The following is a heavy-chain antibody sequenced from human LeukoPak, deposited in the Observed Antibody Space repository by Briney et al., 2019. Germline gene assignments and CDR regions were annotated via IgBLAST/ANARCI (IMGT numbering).Heavy chain of an antibody. CDR1: RGSFSGYY. D-gene: IGHD2-2*01. V-gene: IGHV4-59*01. CDR3: ARSGVVPAKHPFDY. CDR2: IYYSGST. J-gene: IGHJ4*02. Sequence: PSETLSLTCAVYRGSFSGYYWSWIRQPPGKGLEWIGYIYYSGSTNYNPSLKSRVTISVDTSKNQFSLKLSSVTAADTAVYYCARSGVVPAKHPFDYWGQGTLVTVSS.